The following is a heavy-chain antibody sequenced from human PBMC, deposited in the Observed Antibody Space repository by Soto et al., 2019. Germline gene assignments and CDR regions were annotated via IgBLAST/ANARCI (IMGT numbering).Heavy chain of an antibody. CDR1: GGTFRNSA. CDR3: ARDNARPQLGGNYYYILDV. D-gene: IGHD3-3*02. CDR2: IMPIFRTP. V-gene: IGHV1-69*12. Sequence: QVQLEQSGAEVKKPGSSVKVSCKASGGTFRNSAISWVRQAPGQGLEWMGGIMPIFRTPDYAQKFQGRVTITADESTSTDYMELSGLRSDDTAVYYCARDNARPQLGGNYYYILDVWGQGTTVTVSS. J-gene: IGHJ6*02.